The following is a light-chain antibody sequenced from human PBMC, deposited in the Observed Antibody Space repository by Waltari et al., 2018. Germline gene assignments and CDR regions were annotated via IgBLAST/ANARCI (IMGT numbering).Light chain of an antibody. CDR1: QSLLHSNGYTY. Sequence: DIVMTQTPLSLPVTPGEPASISCRSSQSLLHSNGYTYLFWYLQKPGQSPQVLFYLVSNRASGVPDRFSGSGSGTDFTLKISRVEAEDAGVYYCMQGLQLPLTFGGGTKVEIK. CDR3: MQGLQLPLT. CDR2: LVS. V-gene: IGKV2D-29*02. J-gene: IGKJ4*01.